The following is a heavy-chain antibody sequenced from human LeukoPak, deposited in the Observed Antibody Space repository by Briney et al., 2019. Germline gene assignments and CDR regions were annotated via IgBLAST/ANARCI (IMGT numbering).Heavy chain of an antibody. D-gene: IGHD3-10*01. J-gene: IGHJ5*02. CDR2: IYHSGST. CDR3: ARRGPPRTMLRGVKSGWFDP. V-gene: IGHV4-38-2*02. CDR1: GYSISSYYY. Sequence: SETLSLTCTVSGYSISSYYYWCWIRQPPGKGLEWIGSIYHSGSTYYNPSLKSRVTISVHTSKNQFSLKVSSVTAEDTAVYYCARRGPPRTMLRGVKSGWFDPWGQGTLVTVSS.